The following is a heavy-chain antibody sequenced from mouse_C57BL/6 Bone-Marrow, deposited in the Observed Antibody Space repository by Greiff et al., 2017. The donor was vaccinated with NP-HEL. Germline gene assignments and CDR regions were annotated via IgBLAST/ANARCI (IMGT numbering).Heavy chain of an antibody. Sequence: VQLQQPGAELVMPGASVKLSCKASGYTFTSYWMHWVKQRPGQGLEWIGEIDPSDSYTNYNQKFKGKSTLTVDKSSSTAYMQLSSLTSEDSAVYYCARKRSYYYGSSYVDFDYWGQGTTLTVSS. V-gene: IGHV1-69*01. J-gene: IGHJ2*01. D-gene: IGHD1-1*01. CDR3: ARKRSYYYGSSYVDFDY. CDR2: IDPSDSYT. CDR1: GYTFTSYW.